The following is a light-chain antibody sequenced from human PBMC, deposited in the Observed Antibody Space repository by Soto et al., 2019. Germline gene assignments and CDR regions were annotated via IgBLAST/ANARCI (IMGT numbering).Light chain of an antibody. CDR2: GDN. J-gene: IGLJ1*01. CDR3: QSYDSSLSAAV. Sequence: QSVLTQPPSLSGAPGQRVTISCTGSSSNIGAGYDVHWYQQLPGTAPKLLIYGDNNRPSGVPDRFSGSRSGTSASLAITGLQAEDEADYYCQSYDSSLSAAVFGTGTKLTVL. V-gene: IGLV1-40*01. CDR1: SSNIGAGYD.